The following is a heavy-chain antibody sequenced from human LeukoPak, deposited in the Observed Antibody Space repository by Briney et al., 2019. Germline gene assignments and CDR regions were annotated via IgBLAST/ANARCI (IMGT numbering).Heavy chain of an antibody. V-gene: IGHV3-30*18. CDR1: GFIFSDYG. CDR3: AKGRRITMPLADI. Sequence: GGSLRLSCAASGFIFSDYGMHWVRQAPGKGLEWVAVISSDGSYKYNGNSVKGRFTISRDNSKNTLYLQMNSLRTEDTALYYCAKGRRITMPLADIWGQGTMVTVSS. J-gene: IGHJ3*02. D-gene: IGHD3-10*01. CDR2: ISSDGSYK.